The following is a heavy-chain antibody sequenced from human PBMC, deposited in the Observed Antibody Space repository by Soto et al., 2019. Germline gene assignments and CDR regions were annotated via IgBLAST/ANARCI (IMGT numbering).Heavy chain of an antibody. CDR1: GGSISSYY. D-gene: IGHD3-9*01. CDR3: AREGYDILTGNNWFDP. CDR2: IYYSGST. Sequence: SATLSLTCTVSGGSISSYYWSWIRQPPGKGLEWIGYIYYSGSTNYNPSLKSRVTISVDTSKNQFSLKLSSVTAADTAVYYCAREGYDILTGNNWFDPWGQGTLVTVSS. J-gene: IGHJ5*02. V-gene: IGHV4-59*01.